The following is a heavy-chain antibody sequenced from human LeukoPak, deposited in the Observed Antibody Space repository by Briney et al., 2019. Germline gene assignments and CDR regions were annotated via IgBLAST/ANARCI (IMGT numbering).Heavy chain of an antibody. CDR1: GFTVSSNY. J-gene: IGHJ4*02. D-gene: IGHD6-13*01. CDR3: ARDPGQQRIIDY. V-gene: IGHV3-53*05. Sequence: HSGGSLRLSCAASGFTVSSNYMSWVRQAPGKGLEWVSVIYSGGSTYYADSVKGRFTISRDNSKNTLYLQMNSLRAEDTAVYYCARDPGQQRIIDYWGQGTLVTVSS. CDR2: IYSGGST.